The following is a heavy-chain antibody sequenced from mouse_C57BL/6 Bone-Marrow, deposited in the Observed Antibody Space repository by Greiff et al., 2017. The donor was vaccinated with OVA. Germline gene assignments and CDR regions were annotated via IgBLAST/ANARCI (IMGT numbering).Heavy chain of an antibody. D-gene: IGHD1-1*01. CDR1: GYTFTSYG. J-gene: IGHJ4*01. CDR3: ARFAYYYGSRGYAMDY. Sequence: VKLVESGAELARPGASVKLSCKASGYTFTSYGISWVKQRTGQGLEWIGEIYPRSGNTYYNEKFKGKATLTADKSSSTAYMELRSLTSEDSAVYFCARFAYYYGSRGYAMDYWGQGTSVTVSS. V-gene: IGHV1-81*01. CDR2: IYPRSGNT.